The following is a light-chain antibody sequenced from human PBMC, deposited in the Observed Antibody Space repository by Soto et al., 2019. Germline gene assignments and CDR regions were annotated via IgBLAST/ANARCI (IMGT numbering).Light chain of an antibody. CDR2: GAS. Sequence: EIVLTQSPGTLSLSPGERATLSCRASQSVSSSYLAWYQQTPGQAPRLLNYGASSRATGIPDRFSGSGSGADFTLTISRLEREEFAVYYWQQYGSSPYTFGQGTKLESK. CDR1: QSVSSSY. J-gene: IGKJ2*01. V-gene: IGKV3-20*01. CDR3: QQYGSSPYT.